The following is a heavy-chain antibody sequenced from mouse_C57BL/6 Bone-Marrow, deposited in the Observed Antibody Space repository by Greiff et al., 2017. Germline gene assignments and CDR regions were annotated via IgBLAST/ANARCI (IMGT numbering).Heavy chain of an antibody. D-gene: IGHD1-1*01. Sequence: VKLLESGPELVKPGASVKISCKASGYAFSSSWMNWVKQRPGKGLEWIGRIYPGDGDTNYNGKFKGKATLTADKSSSTAYMQLSSLTSEDSAVYFCARGRGNYYGSSPFDYWGQGTTLTVSS. V-gene: IGHV1-82*01. CDR2: IYPGDGDT. CDR3: ARGRGNYYGSSPFDY. J-gene: IGHJ2*01. CDR1: GYAFSSSW.